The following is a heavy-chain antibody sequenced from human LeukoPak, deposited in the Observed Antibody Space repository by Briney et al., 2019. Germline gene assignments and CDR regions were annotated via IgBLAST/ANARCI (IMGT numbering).Heavy chain of an antibody. J-gene: IGHJ6*03. CDR3: ARDGSRETGTVDYYYYYMDV. D-gene: IGHD1-1*01. CDR1: GFTLSSYA. Sequence: GGSLRLSCAASGFTLSSYAMHWVRQAPGKGLEWVAVISYDGSNKYYADSVKGRFTISRDNSKNTLYLQMNSLRAEDTAVYYCARDGSRETGTVDYYYYYMDVWGKGTTVTVSS. V-gene: IGHV3-30-3*01. CDR2: ISYDGSNK.